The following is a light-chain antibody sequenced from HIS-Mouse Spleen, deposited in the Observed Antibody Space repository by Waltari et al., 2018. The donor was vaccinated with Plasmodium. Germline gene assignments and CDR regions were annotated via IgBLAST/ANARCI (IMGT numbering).Light chain of an antibody. CDR3: QQYNNWPRGT. Sequence: EIVITQSPATLSVSPGERATLSCRASQSVSSNLAWYQQKPGQAPRLLIYGASTRATGIPARFRGSGSGTEFTLTISSMQSEDFAVYYCQQYNNWPRGTFGQGTKVEIK. V-gene: IGKV3-15*01. CDR2: GAS. J-gene: IGKJ1*01. CDR1: QSVSSN.